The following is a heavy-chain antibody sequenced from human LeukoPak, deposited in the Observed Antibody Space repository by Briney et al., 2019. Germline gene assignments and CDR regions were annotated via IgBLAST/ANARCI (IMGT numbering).Heavy chain of an antibody. D-gene: IGHD3-10*01. J-gene: IGHJ4*02. CDR2: IYYSGST. CDR1: GGSISSSSYY. Sequence: SETLSLTYTVSGGSISSSSYYWGWIRQPPGKGLEWIGSIYYSGSTYYNPSLKSRVTISVDTSKNQFSLKLSSVTAADTAVYYCARDRSRGINYWGQGTLVTVSS. CDR3: ARDRSRGINY. V-gene: IGHV4-39*07.